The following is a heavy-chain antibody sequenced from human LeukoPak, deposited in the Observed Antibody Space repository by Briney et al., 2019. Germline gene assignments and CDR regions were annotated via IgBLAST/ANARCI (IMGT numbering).Heavy chain of an antibody. V-gene: IGHV3-7*01. D-gene: IGHD3/OR15-3a*01. Sequence: GGSLRLSCAASGFTFSSYFMNWVRQAPGKGLEWVANIKPDGSETYYVVSVKGRFTISRDNTKNSLYLQMNSLRAEDTAVYYCASVIFKAMDVWGKGTTVTVSS. J-gene: IGHJ6*03. CDR2: IKPDGSET. CDR3: ASVIFKAMDV. CDR1: GFTFSSYF.